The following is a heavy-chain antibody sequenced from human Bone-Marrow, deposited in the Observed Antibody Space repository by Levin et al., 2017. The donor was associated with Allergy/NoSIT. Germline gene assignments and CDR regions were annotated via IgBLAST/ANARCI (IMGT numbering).Heavy chain of an antibody. D-gene: IGHD2-2*01. J-gene: IGHJ4*02. CDR3: ARWGSTSCYDY. CDR1: GFTFSTYA. Sequence: GESLKISCAASGFTFSTYAMHWVRQAPGKGLEYVSAISTDGDGTYYANSVKGRFAISRDNSRNTLFLHMGSLRAEDMAVYYCARWGSTSCYDYWGQGTLVTISS. V-gene: IGHV3-64*01. CDR2: ISTDGDGT.